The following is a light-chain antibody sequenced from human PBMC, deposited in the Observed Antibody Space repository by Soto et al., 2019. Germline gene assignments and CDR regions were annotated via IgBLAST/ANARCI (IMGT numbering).Light chain of an antibody. CDR2: SSY. Sequence: QSVLTQPPSASGTPGQRVTISCSGSSSNIGRNAVNWYQQLPGAAPTLLIYSSYQRPSGVPDRFSGSKSGTSGSLAIRGPQSEDEAAYYCAVWDDSLNAVVFGGGTQLTVL. CDR3: AVWDDSLNAVV. CDR1: SSNIGRNA. V-gene: IGLV1-44*01. J-gene: IGLJ2*01.